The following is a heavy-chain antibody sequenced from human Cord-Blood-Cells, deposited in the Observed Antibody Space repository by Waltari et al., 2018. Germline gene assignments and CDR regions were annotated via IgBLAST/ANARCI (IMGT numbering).Heavy chain of an antibody. V-gene: IGHV2-5*01. CDR2: IYWNDDK. CDR1: GFSLCTRGVR. Sequence: QITLKESGPTLVQPTQTLTLTCTFSGFSLCTRGVRVGWSRRPPGKALELIALIYWNDDKRYSPSMKDRLTITKDTSKSQVVLTMTNMDPVDTATYYGAHAGTTIGWYFDLLGRGTLVTVSA. J-gene: IGHJ2*01. CDR3: AHAGTTIGWYFDL. D-gene: IGHD3-22*01.